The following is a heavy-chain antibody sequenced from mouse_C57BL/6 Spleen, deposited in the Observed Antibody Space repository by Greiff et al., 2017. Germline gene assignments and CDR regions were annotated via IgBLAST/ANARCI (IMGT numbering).Heavy chain of an antibody. D-gene: IGHD1-1*01. CDR1: GFNIKDYY. V-gene: IGHV14-2*01. J-gene: IGHJ3*01. CDR2: IDPEDGET. Sequence: VQLQQSGAELVKPGASVKLSCTASGFNIKDYYMHWVKQRTEQGLEWIGRIDPEDGETKYAPKFQGKATITADTSSNTAYLQLSSLTSEDTTVYYCARSPVTTVVAEGFAYWGQGTLVTVSA. CDR3: ARSPVTTVVAEGFAY.